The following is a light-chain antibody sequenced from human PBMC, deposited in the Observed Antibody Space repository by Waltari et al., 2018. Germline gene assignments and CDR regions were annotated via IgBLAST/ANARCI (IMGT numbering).Light chain of an antibody. V-gene: IGKV4-1*01. CDR1: QSVLYSSNNKNY. CDR2: WAS. J-gene: IGKJ2*01. CDR3: QQYYNTLPYT. Sequence: DIVMTQSPDSLAVSLGERATINCKSSQSVLYSSNNKNYLAWYQQKPGQPPKLLIYWASTRESGVPDRVSGSGYGTDFTLTISNLQAEDVAVYYCQQYYNTLPYTFGQGTKLEIK.